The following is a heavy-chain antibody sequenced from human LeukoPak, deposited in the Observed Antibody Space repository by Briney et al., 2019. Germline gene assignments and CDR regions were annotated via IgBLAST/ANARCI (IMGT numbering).Heavy chain of an antibody. Sequence: SETLSLTCSVSGGSINDYYWNWIRQPAGKGLEWIGRFYSSGGTYYNPTLKSPATISVDKSKNQLSLNLRSVTAADTAVYYCARGSFGHFDRWGQGTLVTVSS. J-gene: IGHJ4*02. V-gene: IGHV4-4*07. CDR3: ARGSFGHFDR. D-gene: IGHD5-18*01. CDR1: GGSINDYY. CDR2: FYSSGGT.